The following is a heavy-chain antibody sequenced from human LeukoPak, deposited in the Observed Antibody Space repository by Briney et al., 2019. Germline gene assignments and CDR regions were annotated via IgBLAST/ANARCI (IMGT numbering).Heavy chain of an antibody. J-gene: IGHJ5*02. V-gene: IGHV1-69*04. Sequence: SVKVSCKASGGTFSSYAISWVRQAPGQGLEWMGRIIPTFGIANYAQKFQGRVTITADKSTSTAYMELSSLRSEDTAVYYCARDVETDCSSTSCYYNWFDPWGQGTLVTVSS. D-gene: IGHD2-2*01. CDR1: GGTFSSYA. CDR2: IIPTFGIA. CDR3: ARDVETDCSSTSCYYNWFDP.